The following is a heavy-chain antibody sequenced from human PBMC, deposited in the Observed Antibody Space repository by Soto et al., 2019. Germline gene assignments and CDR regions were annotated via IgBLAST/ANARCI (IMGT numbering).Heavy chain of an antibody. Sequence: GSLRLSCAASGFTFSSYAMSWVRQAPGKGLEWVSAISGSGGSTYYADSVKGRFTISRDNSKNTLYLQMNSLRAEDTAVYYCAKDGQDSYDSSGYYYWGQGTLVTVSS. CDR2: ISGSGGST. D-gene: IGHD3-22*01. V-gene: IGHV3-23*01. J-gene: IGHJ4*02. CDR1: GFTFSSYA. CDR3: AKDGQDSYDSSGYYY.